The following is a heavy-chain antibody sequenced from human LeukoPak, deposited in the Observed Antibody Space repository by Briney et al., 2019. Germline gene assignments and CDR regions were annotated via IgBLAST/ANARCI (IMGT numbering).Heavy chain of an antibody. V-gene: IGHV1-18*01. CDR2: ISAYNGNT. J-gene: IGHJ4*02. CDR1: GYTFTSYG. CDR3: AGDWVGQLVLGLDY. D-gene: IGHD6-6*01. Sequence: ASVKVSCKASGYTFTSYGISWVRQAPGQGLEWMGWISAYNGNTNYAQKLQGRVTMTTDTSTSTAYMELRSLRSDDTAVYYCAGDWVGQLVLGLDYWGQGTLVTVSS.